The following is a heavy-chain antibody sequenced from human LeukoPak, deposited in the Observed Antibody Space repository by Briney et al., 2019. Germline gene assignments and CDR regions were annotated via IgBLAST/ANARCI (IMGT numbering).Heavy chain of an antibody. V-gene: IGHV3-74*01. CDR2: VSAEGTNT. J-gene: IGHJ4*02. Sequence: GGSLRLSCAASGFTFNKYWLHWVRQVPGKGLMWVPRVSAEGTNTDYADSARGRFTISRDNARNTLYLQMSFLRVEDTAFYYCARDLYIGGQGTLVTVSS. CDR3: ARDLYI. CDR1: GFTFNKYW.